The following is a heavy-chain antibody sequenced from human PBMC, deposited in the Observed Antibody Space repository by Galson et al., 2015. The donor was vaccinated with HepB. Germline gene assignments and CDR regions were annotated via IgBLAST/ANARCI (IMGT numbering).Heavy chain of an antibody. Sequence: PALVKPTQTLTLTCTFSGFSLSTSGVGVGWIRQPPGKALEWLALIYWDDNKRYSPSLKSRLTITKDTSKNQVVLTKTNMDPADTATYYCAHLPGNFWSGYRYYFDYWGQGTLVTVSS. D-gene: IGHD3-3*01. CDR3: AHLPGNFWSGYRYYFDY. V-gene: IGHV2-5*02. CDR2: IYWDDNK. J-gene: IGHJ4*02. CDR1: GFSLSTSGVG.